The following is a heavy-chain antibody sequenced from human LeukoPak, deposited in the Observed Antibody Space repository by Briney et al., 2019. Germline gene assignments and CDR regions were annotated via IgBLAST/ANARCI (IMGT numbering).Heavy chain of an antibody. CDR1: GFTLNSYG. J-gene: IGHJ5*02. Sequence: GGSLRLSCAASGFTLNSYGMHWVRQAPGKGLEWVAFIRYDGSKKYYADSVTGRFTISRDNSKNTLFLQMNSLRAEDMAVYYCAKDYGITGTGGAWLDPWGQGTLVTVSS. V-gene: IGHV3-30*02. CDR3: AKDYGITGTGGAWLDP. CDR2: IRYDGSKK. D-gene: IGHD1-20*01.